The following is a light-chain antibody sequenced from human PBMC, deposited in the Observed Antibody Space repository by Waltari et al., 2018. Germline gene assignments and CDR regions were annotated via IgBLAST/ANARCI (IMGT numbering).Light chain of an antibody. V-gene: IGLV2-14*03. CDR3: SSYASSSTLVV. CDR2: DAT. CDR1: ISDGGGYDY. Sequence: QSALTQPASVAGSPGHSITISCTGTISDGGGYDYVSWYQQHPDKAPKLMIDDATTRPSGVSNRFSGSKSGNTASLTISGLQAEDEADYYCSSYASSSTLVVFGGGTKLTVL. J-gene: IGLJ2*01.